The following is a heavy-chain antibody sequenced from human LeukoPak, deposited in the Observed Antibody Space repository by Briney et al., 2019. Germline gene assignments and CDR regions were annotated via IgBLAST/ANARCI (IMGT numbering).Heavy chain of an antibody. CDR1: GYTFSSDA. V-gene: IGHV3-23*01. D-gene: IGHD6-19*01. CDR2: ISGGGGGT. Sequence: GGSLRLSCAASGYTFSSDAMSWVRQAPGKGLEWVSAISGGGGGTFYADSVKGRFVISRDNSKNTLYLQMNSLRVEDTAVYYCAKAGIGVVGYFDYWGQGTLVTVSS. J-gene: IGHJ4*02. CDR3: AKAGIGVVGYFDY.